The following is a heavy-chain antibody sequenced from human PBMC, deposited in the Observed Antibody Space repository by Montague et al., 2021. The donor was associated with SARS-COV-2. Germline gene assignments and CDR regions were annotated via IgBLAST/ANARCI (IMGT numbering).Heavy chain of an antibody. V-gene: IGHV4-34*01. CDR1: NASFGSYY. D-gene: IGHD3-22*01. CDR2: VSHAGGA. J-gene: IGHJ5*02. CDR3: ARGVHSESPYSGGSYYFDA. Sequence: SETLSLTCAVYNASFGSYYWTWIRQPPGKGLEWIGEVSHAGGARFHPSLTSRLNIFLGSSGVSLSLTSVTAADTGVYYCARGVHSESPYSGGSYYFDAWAQGTLVTVSS.